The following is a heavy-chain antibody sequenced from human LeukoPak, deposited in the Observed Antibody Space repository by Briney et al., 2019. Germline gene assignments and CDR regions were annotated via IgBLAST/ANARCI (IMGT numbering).Heavy chain of an antibody. CDR3: AKEAPQLVPYNYFDY. Sequence: GGSLRLSCPASGFTFSRYDMHWVRQPTGKGLEWVSAIGTVGDTYYLDSVKGRFTISRDNSKNTLYLQMNSLRAEDTAVYYCAKEAPQLVPYNYFDYWGQGTLVTVSS. CDR2: IGTVGDT. V-gene: IGHV3-13*01. J-gene: IGHJ4*02. CDR1: GFTFSRYD. D-gene: IGHD6-6*01.